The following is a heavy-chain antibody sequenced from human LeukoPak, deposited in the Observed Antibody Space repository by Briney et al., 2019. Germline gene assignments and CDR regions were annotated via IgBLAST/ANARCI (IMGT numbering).Heavy chain of an antibody. V-gene: IGHV3-48*02. CDR3: ARGRFGELSVATFDI. J-gene: IGHJ3*02. D-gene: IGHD3-10*01. CDR1: GFVFSSYN. CDR2: ITISSSTI. Sequence: GSLRLSCAASGFVFSSYNMNWVRQAPGKGLEWISYITISSSTIHYADSVKGRFTISRDNAKNSLFLQMNSLRDEDTAVYYCARGRFGELSVATFDIWGQGTMVTVSS.